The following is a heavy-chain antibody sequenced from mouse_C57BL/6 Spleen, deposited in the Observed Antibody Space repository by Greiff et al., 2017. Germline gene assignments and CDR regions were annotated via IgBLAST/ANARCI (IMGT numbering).Heavy chain of an antibody. D-gene: IGHD2-5*01. V-gene: IGHV14-2*01. CDR3: ARSDYSNSHYAMDY. Sequence: VQLQQSGAELVKPGASVKLSCTASGFNFKGYYMHWVKQRTEQGLEWIGRIDPEDGDTKYAPKFQGKATIAADTSSNTAYLQLSSLTSEDAAVYYCARSDYSNSHYAMDYWGQGTSVTVSS. CDR1: GFNFKGYY. CDR2: IDPEDGDT. J-gene: IGHJ4*01.